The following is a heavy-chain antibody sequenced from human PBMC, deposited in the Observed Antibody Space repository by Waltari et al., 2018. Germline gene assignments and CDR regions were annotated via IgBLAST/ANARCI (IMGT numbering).Heavy chain of an antibody. CDR2: INHSGST. Sequence: QVQLQQWGAGLLKPSETLSPTCAGYGGSFRGYYWSWIRHPPGKGLEWIGEINHSGSTNYNPSLKSRVTISVDTSKNQFSLKLSSVTAADTAVYYCARGGVGEMATTTGPGAFDIWGQGTMVTVSS. V-gene: IGHV4-34*01. CDR3: ARGGVGEMATTTGPGAFDI. CDR1: GGSFRGYY. D-gene: IGHD1-1*01. J-gene: IGHJ3*02.